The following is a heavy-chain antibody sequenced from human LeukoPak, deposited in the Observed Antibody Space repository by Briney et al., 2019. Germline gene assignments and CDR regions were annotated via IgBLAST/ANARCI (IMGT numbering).Heavy chain of an antibody. J-gene: IGHJ3*02. Sequence: GRSLSLSYAASAFTVNNDWTDWVRHPPREGLECVANINGDGSEIPSVDSVKGRFTITRDNAKSSLYLQMKSLRGEDAAVYYCARKGGIYCNDGCFHDAFDIWGQGTTVTVSS. CDR1: AFTVNNDW. D-gene: IGHD2/OR15-2a*01. V-gene: IGHV3-7*01. CDR2: INGDGSEI. CDR3: ARKGGIYCNDGCFHDAFDI.